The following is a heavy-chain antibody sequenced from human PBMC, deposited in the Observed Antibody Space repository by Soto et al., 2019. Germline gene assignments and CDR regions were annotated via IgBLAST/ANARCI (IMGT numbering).Heavy chain of an antibody. CDR2: ISYDGSNK. V-gene: IGHV3-30*18. Sequence: QVQLVESGGGVVQPGRSLRLSCAASGLTFSSYGMHWVRQAPGKGLEWVAVISYDGSNKYYADSVKGRFTISRDNSKNTLYLQMTSLRAEDTAVYYCEKDRINMMVVAPFDYWGQGTLVTVSS. J-gene: IGHJ4*02. CDR1: GLTFSSYG. CDR3: EKDRINMMVVAPFDY. D-gene: IGHD3-22*01.